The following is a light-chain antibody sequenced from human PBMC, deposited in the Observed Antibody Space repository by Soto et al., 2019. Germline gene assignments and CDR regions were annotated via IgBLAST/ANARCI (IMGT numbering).Light chain of an antibody. V-gene: IGKV4-1*01. CDR2: WAS. CDR1: QSVLYSSDNKNY. CDR3: QQYYSTPRT. Sequence: DIVMTQSPDSLAVSLGERATINCKSSQSVLYSSDNKNYLGWYQQKPGHPPKLLIYWASTRESGVPDLFSGSGSGTDFTLTISSLQAKDVAVYYCQQYYSTPRTFGQGTKLEIK. J-gene: IGKJ2*02.